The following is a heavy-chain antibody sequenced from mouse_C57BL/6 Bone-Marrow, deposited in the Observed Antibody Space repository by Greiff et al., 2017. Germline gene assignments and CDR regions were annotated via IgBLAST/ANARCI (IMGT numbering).Heavy chain of an antibody. CDR2: IYPSDSET. CDR1: GYTFTSYW. Sequence: QVQLQQPGAELVRPGSSVKLSCKASGYTFTSYWMDWVKQRPGQGLEWIGNIYPSDSETHYNQKFKDKATLTVDKSSNTAYMQLSSLTSEDSAVYYCAGAPYGYFEVWGTGTTVTVSS. J-gene: IGHJ1*03. V-gene: IGHV1-61*01. CDR3: AGAPYGYFEV.